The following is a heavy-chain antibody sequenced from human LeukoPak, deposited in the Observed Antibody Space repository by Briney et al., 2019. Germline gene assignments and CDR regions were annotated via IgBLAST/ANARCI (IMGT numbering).Heavy chain of an antibody. V-gene: IGHV3-23*01. Sequence: RGSLRLSCAASGFTFSSYAMSWVRQAPGKGLEWVSAISGSDGSTYYADSVKGRFTISRDNSKNTLYLQMNSLRAEDTAVYYCAKGYSGYDPNDYWGQGTLVTVSS. J-gene: IGHJ4*02. CDR3: AKGYSGYDPNDY. D-gene: IGHD5-12*01. CDR2: ISGSDGST. CDR1: GFTFSSYA.